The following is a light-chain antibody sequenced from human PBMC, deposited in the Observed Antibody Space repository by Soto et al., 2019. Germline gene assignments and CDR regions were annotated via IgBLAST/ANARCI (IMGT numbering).Light chain of an antibody. V-gene: IGKV3-20*01. CDR3: QQYGSSPSGFP. CDR1: QRVSSTY. Sequence: EVVLTQSPDTLSLFPGERATLSCRASQRVSSTYFAWYRQKPGQPPSLLIYGASNRATGVPDRFSGSGSGTDFTLTISRLESEDFAVYYCQQYGSSPSGFPFGPGTTVAIK. CDR2: GAS. J-gene: IGKJ3*01.